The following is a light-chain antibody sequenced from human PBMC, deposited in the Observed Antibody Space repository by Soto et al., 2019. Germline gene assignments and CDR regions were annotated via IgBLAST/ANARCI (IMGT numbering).Light chain of an antibody. Sequence: EIVMTQSQATLSVSPGERATLSCRASQSVSSNLAWYQQKPGQAPRLLGYGASARATGIPARFSGSGSGTQFTLTISSLQSEDFAVYYCQQHNNWPLTFGGGTKVQIK. J-gene: IGKJ4*01. CDR2: GAS. V-gene: IGKV3-15*01. CDR1: QSVSSN. CDR3: QQHNNWPLT.